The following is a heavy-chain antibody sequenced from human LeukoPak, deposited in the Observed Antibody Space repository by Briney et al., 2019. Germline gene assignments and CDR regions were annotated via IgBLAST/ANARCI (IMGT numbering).Heavy chain of an antibody. V-gene: IGHV4-61*02. D-gene: IGHD3-10*01. CDR1: GGSISSGTYY. CDR2: IYTSGSA. Sequence: SETLSLTCTVSGGSISSGTYYWSWIRQPAGKGLEWIGRIYTSGSANYNPSLKSRVTISLDTSKNQFSLKLTSVTAADTAVYYCARHVSGSHGRGVDYWGQGILVTVSS. CDR3: ARHVSGSHGRGVDY. J-gene: IGHJ4*02.